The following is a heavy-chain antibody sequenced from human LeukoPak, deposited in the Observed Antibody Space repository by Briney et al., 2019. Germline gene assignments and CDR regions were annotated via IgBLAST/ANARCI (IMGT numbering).Heavy chain of an antibody. CDR1: GFTFSSYA. CDR3: AKVESVTYLRLAFQH. D-gene: IGHD1-26*01. Sequence: GGSLRLSCIASGFTFSSYAMNWVRQAPGKGLEWVSGIGGSGDGTYYADSVKGRFTISRDTSKNTLYLQVNSLRAEDTAVYYCAKVESVTYLRLAFQHWGQGTLVTVSS. V-gene: IGHV3-23*01. CDR2: IGGSGDGT. J-gene: IGHJ1*01.